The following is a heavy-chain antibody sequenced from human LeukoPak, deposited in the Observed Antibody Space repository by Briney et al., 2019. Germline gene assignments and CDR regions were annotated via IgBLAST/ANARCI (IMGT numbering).Heavy chain of an antibody. CDR1: GXTFSGYE. V-gene: IGHV3-48*03. D-gene: IGHD5-12*01. CDR2: ISRSGRTI. J-gene: IGHJ2*01. CDR3: ARVYSGSWYFDL. Sequence: QSGGSLRLSCAASGXTFSGYEMNWVRQAPGKGLEWVSYISRSGRTIYDADSVKGRFTISRDNAKNSLYLQMNSLRAEDTAVYYCARVYSGSWYFDLWGRGTLVTVSS.